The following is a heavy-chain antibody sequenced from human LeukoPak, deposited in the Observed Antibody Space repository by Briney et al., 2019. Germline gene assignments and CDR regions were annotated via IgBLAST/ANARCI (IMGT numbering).Heavy chain of an antibody. D-gene: IGHD6-13*01. CDR3: AKVRPPHSSSWYEFDY. Sequence: PGRSLRLSCAASGFTFSSYAMHWVRQAPGKGLEWVSAISGSGGSTYYADSVKGRFTISRDNSKNTLYLQMNSLRAEDTAVYYCAKVRPPHSSSWYEFDYWGQGTLVTVSS. CDR2: ISGSGGST. CDR1: GFTFSSYA. J-gene: IGHJ4*02. V-gene: IGHV3-23*01.